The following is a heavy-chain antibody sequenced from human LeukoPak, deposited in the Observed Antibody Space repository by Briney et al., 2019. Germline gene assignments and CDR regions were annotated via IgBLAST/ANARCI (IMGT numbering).Heavy chain of an antibody. D-gene: IGHD6-19*01. Sequence: GRSLRLSCAASGFTFDDYAMHWVRQAPGKGLEGVSGISWNSGSIDYADSVKGRFTISRDNAKNSLYLQMNSLRAEDTALYYCAKDIGEGAVAASDYYYGMDVWGQGTTVTVSS. J-gene: IGHJ6*02. CDR1: GFTFDDYA. CDR2: ISWNSGSI. V-gene: IGHV3-9*01. CDR3: AKDIGEGAVAASDYYYGMDV.